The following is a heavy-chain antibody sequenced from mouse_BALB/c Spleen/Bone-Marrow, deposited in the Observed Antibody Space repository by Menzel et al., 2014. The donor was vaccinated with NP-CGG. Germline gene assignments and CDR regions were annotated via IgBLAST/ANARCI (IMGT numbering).Heavy chain of an antibody. CDR1: EFSLTSYG. CDR2: IWAGGST. V-gene: IGHV2-9*02. Sequence: QVQLKDSGPGLVAPSQSLSITCTVSEFSLTSYGVHWVRQPPGKGLEWLGVIWAGGSTSYNSALMSRLSISKDNSKSQVFLKMNSLQTDDTAMYYCARGGSSRAWFAYWGQGTLITVSA. CDR3: ARGGSSRAWFAY. J-gene: IGHJ3*01. D-gene: IGHD1-1*01.